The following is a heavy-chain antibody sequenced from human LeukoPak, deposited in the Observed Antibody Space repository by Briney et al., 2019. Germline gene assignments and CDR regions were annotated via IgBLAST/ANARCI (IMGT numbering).Heavy chain of an antibody. Sequence: ASVKVSCKASGGTFSSYAISWVRQAPGQGLEWMGGIIPIFASANYAQKFQGRVTITADESTSTAYMDLSSLRSEDTAVYYCARTTTATTSGFDYWGQGTLVTVSS. J-gene: IGHJ4*02. V-gene: IGHV1-69*13. CDR2: IIPIFASA. CDR3: ARTTTATTSGFDY. D-gene: IGHD1-1*01. CDR1: GGTFSSYA.